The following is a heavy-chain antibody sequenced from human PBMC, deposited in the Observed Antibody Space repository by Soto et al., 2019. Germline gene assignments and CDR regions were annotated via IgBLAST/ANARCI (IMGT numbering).Heavy chain of an antibody. CDR2: IWYDGSNK. V-gene: IGHV3-33*01. Sequence: QVQLVESGGGVVQPGRSLRLSCAASGFTFSSYGMHWVRQAPGKGLEWVAVIWYDGSNKYYADSVKGRFTISRDNSKNMLYLQMNSLRAEDTAVYYCARDEYDSSGYPLDYWGQGTLVTVSS. D-gene: IGHD3-22*01. CDR1: GFTFSSYG. CDR3: ARDEYDSSGYPLDY. J-gene: IGHJ4*02.